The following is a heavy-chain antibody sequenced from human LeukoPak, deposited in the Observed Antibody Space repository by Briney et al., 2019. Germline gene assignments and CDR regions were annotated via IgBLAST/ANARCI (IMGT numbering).Heavy chain of an antibody. CDR2: VYYSGST. V-gene: IGHV4-59*01. CDR1: GGSMSSYY. D-gene: IGHD2-2*02. J-gene: IGHJ4*02. Sequence: AETLSLTCTVSGGSMSSYYWSWIRQPPGKGLEWIGNVYYSGSTNYNPSLKSRVTISLDTSKNQFSLKLSSVTAGDTAVYYCAKLYAGASDYWGQGTLVTVSS. CDR3: AKLYAGASDY.